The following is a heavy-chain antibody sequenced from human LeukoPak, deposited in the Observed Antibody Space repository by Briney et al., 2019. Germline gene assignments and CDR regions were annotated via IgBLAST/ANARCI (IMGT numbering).Heavy chain of an antibody. D-gene: IGHD1-26*01. J-gene: IGHJ3*02. CDR3: ARGGGGSYETAFDI. V-gene: IGHV4-34*01. CDR2: IYYSGST. CDR1: GGSFSGYY. Sequence: SETLSLTCAVYGGSFSGYYWSWIRQPPGKGLEWIGSIYYSGSTYYNPSLKSRVTISVDTSKNQFSLKLSSVTAADTAVYYCARGGGGSYETAFDIWGQGTMVTVSS.